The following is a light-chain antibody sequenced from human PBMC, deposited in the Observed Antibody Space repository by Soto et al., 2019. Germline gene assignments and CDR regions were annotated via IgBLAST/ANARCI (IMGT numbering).Light chain of an antibody. CDR3: QHHNSYSQT. Sequence: DIQMTQSPPTLSASVGDRVTITCRASQSIRHYLAWYQQMPGKAPKLLIYGASTLQSGVPSRFSGSGSGTEFTLTISSLQPDDFGTYFCQHHNSYSQTFGPGTKVDIK. CDR2: GAS. CDR1: QSIRHY. J-gene: IGKJ1*01. V-gene: IGKV1-5*01.